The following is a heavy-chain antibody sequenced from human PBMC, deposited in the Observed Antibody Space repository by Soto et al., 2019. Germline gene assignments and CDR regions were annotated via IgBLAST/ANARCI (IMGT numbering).Heavy chain of an antibody. CDR3: AGDRGSDVLDS. CDR1: GYTFSSYG. Sequence: QVQLVQSGAEVKKPGASVKVSCKASGYTFSSYGISWVRQAPGQGLEWMGWISANNGNTNYAQKLQDRVTMTTDTSTSRAYMELRSLRSYDTAVDYGAGDRGSDVLDSWGQGPLATVSS. J-gene: IGHJ4*02. CDR2: ISANNGNT. D-gene: IGHD3-16*01. V-gene: IGHV1-18*01.